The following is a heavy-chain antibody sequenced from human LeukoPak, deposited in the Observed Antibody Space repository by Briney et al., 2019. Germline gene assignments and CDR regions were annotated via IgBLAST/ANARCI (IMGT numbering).Heavy chain of an antibody. Sequence: PGGSLRLSCAASGFTFSNYGLSWVRQAPGKGLEWVSGITGSGGSTYYADSVKGRFTISRDNSKNTLYLQMNSLRAEDTAMYYCARQGQWLVERGNWFDPWGQGTLVTVSS. V-gene: IGHV3-23*01. CDR3: ARQGQWLVERGNWFDP. CDR2: ITGSGGST. CDR1: GFTFSNYG. J-gene: IGHJ5*02. D-gene: IGHD6-19*01.